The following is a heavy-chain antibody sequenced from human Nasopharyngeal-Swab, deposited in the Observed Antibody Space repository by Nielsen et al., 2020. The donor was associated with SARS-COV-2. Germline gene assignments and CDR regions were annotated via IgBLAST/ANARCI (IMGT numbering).Heavy chain of an antibody. J-gene: IGHJ5*02. Sequence: SETLSLTCALSGGPFSVHHWSWIRRPPGKGLEWIGEINYYGTTNYSPSLKSRVTISIDKSKNQFSLKLSSVTAADTAVYYCARGTRAYCSSTSCYNWFDPWGQGTLVTVSS. D-gene: IGHD2-2*01. CDR2: INYYGTT. CDR3: ARGTRAYCSSTSCYNWFDP. CDR1: GGPFSVHH. V-gene: IGHV4-34*01.